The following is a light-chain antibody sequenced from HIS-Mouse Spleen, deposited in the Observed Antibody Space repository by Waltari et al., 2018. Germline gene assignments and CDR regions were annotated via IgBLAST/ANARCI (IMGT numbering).Light chain of an antibody. CDR1: SSNIGRHY. CDR2: RNN. J-gene: IGLJ3*02. CDR3: AAWDDSLSGPV. V-gene: IGLV1-47*01. Sequence: QSVLTQPPSASGTPGQRVPISCSGRSSNIGRHYVYWYQQLPGTAPKLLIYRNNQRPSGVPDRCSGSKSGTSASLAISGLRSEDEADYYCAAWDDSLSGPVFGGGTKLTVL.